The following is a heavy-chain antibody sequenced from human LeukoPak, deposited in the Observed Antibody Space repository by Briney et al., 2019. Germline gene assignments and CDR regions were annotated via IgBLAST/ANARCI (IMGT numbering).Heavy chain of an antibody. CDR2: IRYDGTNE. V-gene: IGHV3-30*02. Sequence: TGGSLRLSCAASGFTFSSYGMHWVRQAPGKGLEWIAFIRYDGTNESYADSVKGRFTISRDNSKNTLYLQMSCLRGEDTALYYCASRGYSSGSDAFEIWGQGTMVTVSA. D-gene: IGHD2-15*01. J-gene: IGHJ3*02. CDR3: ASRGYSSGSDAFEI. CDR1: GFTFSSYG.